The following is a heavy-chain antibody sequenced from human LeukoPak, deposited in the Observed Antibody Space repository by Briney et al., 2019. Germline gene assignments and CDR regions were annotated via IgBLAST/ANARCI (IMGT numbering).Heavy chain of an antibody. CDR1: EYTFMSYW. Sequence: GESLKISCKGSEYTFMSYWIGWVRQRPGKGLEWMGIIYPGDSDTRYSPSFQGQVTISVDKSINTAYLQWSSLKASDTGMYYCARLTTYYDSSGYWFDPWGQGTLVTVSS. CDR2: IYPGDSDT. V-gene: IGHV5-51*01. CDR3: ARLTTYYDSSGYWFDP. D-gene: IGHD3-22*01. J-gene: IGHJ5*02.